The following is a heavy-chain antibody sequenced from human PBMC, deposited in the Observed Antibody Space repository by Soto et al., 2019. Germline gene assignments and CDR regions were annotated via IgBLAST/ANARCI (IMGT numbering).Heavy chain of an antibody. J-gene: IGHJ6*02. V-gene: IGHV3-11*01. CDR1: GYSISSGYY. D-gene: IGHD6-6*01. CDR2: ITSSGINT. Sequence: LSLTCAVSGYSISSGYYWGWIRQPPGKGLEWVSYITSSGINTHYADSVKGRFTVSRDNAKNSLFLQMSSLRVEDTAVYYCARRGVRSRGYYYAMEVWGQGTTVTVSS. CDR3: ARRGVRSRGYYYAMEV.